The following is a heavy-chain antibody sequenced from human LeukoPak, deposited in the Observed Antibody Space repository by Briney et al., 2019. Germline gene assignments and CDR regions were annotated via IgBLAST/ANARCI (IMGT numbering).Heavy chain of an antibody. J-gene: IGHJ4*02. CDR2: IDYSGST. V-gene: IGHV4-59*08. Sequence: SETLSFNGTVSGCSIYTYYWRWIRQPPGKGLEWIGYIDYSGSTNVTPSLRSRVTISVCTSTNQLSLKLTSVTAADRTVYYCARHGIGVTDKDIVVMRAPSELGFWGRGILVTVSS. CDR1: GCSIYTYY. D-gene: IGHD2-15*01. CDR3: ARHGIGVTDKDIVVMRAPSELGF.